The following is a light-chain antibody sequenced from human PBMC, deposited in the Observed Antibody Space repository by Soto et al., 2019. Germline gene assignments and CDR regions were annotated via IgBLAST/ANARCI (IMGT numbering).Light chain of an antibody. CDR2: DAS. J-gene: IGKJ1*01. CDR1: QSVSSNY. Sequence: IVLTQSPATLSLSPGERATLSCRASQSVSSNYLAWYQQKLGQATRLLIYDASRRATGIPDRFSGSGSGTDFTLTISRLEPEDFVVYYCQQYGRSPTFGQGTKVDIK. V-gene: IGKV3-20*01. CDR3: QQYGRSPT.